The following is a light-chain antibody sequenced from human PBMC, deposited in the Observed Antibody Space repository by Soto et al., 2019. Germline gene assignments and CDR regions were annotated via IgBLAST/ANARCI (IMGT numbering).Light chain of an antibody. V-gene: IGLV2-8*01. J-gene: IGLJ2*01. Sequence: QSVLTQPPSASGSPGQSVTISCTGTTSDVGGYNYVSWYQLHPGKVPKLIISEVNKRPSGVPDRFSGSKSGSTASLTVSGIQAEDEDDYFCSSYAGSKNFILFGGGTKLTVL. CDR1: TSDVGGYNY. CDR2: EVN. CDR3: SSYAGSKNFIL.